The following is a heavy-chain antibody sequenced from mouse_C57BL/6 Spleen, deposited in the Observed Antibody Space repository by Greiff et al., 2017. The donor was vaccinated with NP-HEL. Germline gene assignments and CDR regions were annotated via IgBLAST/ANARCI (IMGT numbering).Heavy chain of an antibody. Sequence: EVQLQQSGPELVKPGASVKISCKASGYTFTDYYMNWVKQSHGKSLEWIGDINPNNGGTSYNQKFKGKATLTVDKSSSTAYMELRSLTSEDSAVYYCARALYSNYDAMDYWGQGTSVTVSS. CDR3: ARALYSNYDAMDY. CDR1: GYTFTDYY. V-gene: IGHV1-26*01. D-gene: IGHD2-5*01. J-gene: IGHJ4*01. CDR2: INPNNGGT.